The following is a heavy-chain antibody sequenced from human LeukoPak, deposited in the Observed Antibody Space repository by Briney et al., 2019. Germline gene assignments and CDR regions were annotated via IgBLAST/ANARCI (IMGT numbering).Heavy chain of an antibody. V-gene: IGHV3-7*01. D-gene: IGHD1-26*01. CDR1: GFTFSNYW. CDR3: ARSSGSYSS. Sequence: GGSLRLSCAASGFTFSNYWMSWVRQAPGKGLEWVANIKQDGSEKSYVDSVTGRFTISRDDAKNSLYLQMNSLRAEDTAVYYCARSSGSYSSWGQGTLVTVSS. CDR2: IKQDGSEK. J-gene: IGHJ5*02.